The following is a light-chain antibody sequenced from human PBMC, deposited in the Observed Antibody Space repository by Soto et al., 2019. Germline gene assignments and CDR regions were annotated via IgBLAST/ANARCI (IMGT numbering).Light chain of an antibody. J-gene: IGKJ2*01. CDR2: DAS. Sequence: EIVLTQSPATLSLSPGERATLSCRASQSVSSYLACYQQKPGQAPRLLIYDASNRATGIPARFSGSGSGTDFTLTISSLEPEDFAVYYCQHRRNWPYTFGQGTKREIK. CDR1: QSVSSY. V-gene: IGKV3-11*01. CDR3: QHRRNWPYT.